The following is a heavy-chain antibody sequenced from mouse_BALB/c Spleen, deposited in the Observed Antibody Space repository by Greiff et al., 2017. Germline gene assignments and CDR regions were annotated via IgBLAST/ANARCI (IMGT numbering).Heavy chain of an antibody. CDR2: IYPGNGDT. CDR1: GYTFTSYN. J-gene: IGHJ3*01. Sequence: QVQLQQPGAELVKPGASVKMSCKASGYTFTSYNMHWVKQTPGQGLEWIGAIYPGNGDTSYNQKFKGKATLTADKSSSTAYMQLSSLTSEDSAVYYCARPGGNYVFAYWGQGTLVTVSA. D-gene: IGHD2-1*01. CDR3: ARPGGNYVFAY. V-gene: IGHV1-12*01.